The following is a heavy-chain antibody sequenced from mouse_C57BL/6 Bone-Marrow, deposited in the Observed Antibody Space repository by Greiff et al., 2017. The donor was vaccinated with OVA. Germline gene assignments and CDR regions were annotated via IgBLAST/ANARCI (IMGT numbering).Heavy chain of an antibody. Sequence: VQLQQSGAELVRPGASVKLSCTASGFNIKDDYMHWVKQRPEQGLEWIGWIDPENGDTEYASKFQGKATITADTSSNTAYLQLSSLTSEDTAVYYCTGYDYGSSPAWFAYWGQGTLVTVSA. V-gene: IGHV14-4*01. CDR2: IDPENGDT. D-gene: IGHD1-1*01. J-gene: IGHJ3*01. CDR3: TGYDYGSSPAWFAY. CDR1: GFNIKDDY.